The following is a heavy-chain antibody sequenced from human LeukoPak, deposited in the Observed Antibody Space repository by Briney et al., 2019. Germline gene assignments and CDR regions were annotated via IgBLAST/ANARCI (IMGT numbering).Heavy chain of an antibody. J-gene: IGHJ4*02. Sequence: GESLKISCKGSGYRFTSYWICWVRQMPGKGLEWMGIIYPGDSDTRYSPSFQGQVTISADKSISTAYLQWSSLKASDTAMYYCARKYYYDSSGYAAFDYWGQGTLVTVSS. CDR2: IYPGDSDT. V-gene: IGHV5-51*01. CDR3: ARKYYYDSSGYAAFDY. CDR1: GYRFTSYW. D-gene: IGHD3-22*01.